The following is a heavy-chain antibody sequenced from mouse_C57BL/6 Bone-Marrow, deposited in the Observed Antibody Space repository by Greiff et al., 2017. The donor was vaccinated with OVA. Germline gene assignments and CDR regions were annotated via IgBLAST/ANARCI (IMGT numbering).Heavy chain of an antibody. CDR1: GYSITSGYY. V-gene: IGHV3-6*01. CDR3: ARALSFDY. Sequence: ESGPGLVKPSQSLSLTCSVTGYSITSGYYWNWIRQFPGNKLEWMGYISYDGSNNYNPSLKNRISITRDTSKNQFFLKLNSVTTEDTATYYCARALSFDYWGQGTTLTVSS. J-gene: IGHJ2*01. D-gene: IGHD6-5*01. CDR2: ISYDGSN.